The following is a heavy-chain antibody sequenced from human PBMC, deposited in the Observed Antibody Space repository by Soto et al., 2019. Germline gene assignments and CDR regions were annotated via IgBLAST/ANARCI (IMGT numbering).Heavy chain of an antibody. Sequence: SETLSLTCAVYGGSFSGYYWSWIRQPPGKGLEWIGEINHSGSTNYNPSLKSRVTISVDTSKNQFSLKLSSVTAADTAVYYCARVPRWPYSGSYFGSFDYWGQGTLVTVSS. J-gene: IGHJ4*02. CDR3: ARVPRWPYSGSYFGSFDY. CDR2: INHSGST. V-gene: IGHV4-34*01. D-gene: IGHD1-26*01. CDR1: GGSFSGYY.